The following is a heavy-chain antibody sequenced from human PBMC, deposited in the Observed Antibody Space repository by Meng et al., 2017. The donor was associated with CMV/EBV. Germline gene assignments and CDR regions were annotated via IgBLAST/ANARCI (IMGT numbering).Heavy chain of an antibody. CDR1: GFTFEEYG. D-gene: IGHD7-27*01. CDR3: ARVLSGAIDY. J-gene: IGHJ4*02. V-gene: IGHV3-20*04. CDR2: INGNGGST. Sequence: LYCAASGFTFEEYGMTWVRQAPGKGLEWVSGINGNGGSTDYADSVKGRFTISRDNAKNSLYLQMNSLRAEDTALYYCARVLSGAIDYWGQGTLVTVSS.